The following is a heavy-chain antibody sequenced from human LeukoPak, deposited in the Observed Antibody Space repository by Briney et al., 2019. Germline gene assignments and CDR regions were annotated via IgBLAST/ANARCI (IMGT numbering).Heavy chain of an antibody. CDR1: GGSIGSSSYY. CDR2: IYYSGST. V-gene: IGHV4-39*01. Sequence: SETLSLTCTVSGGSIGSSSYYWGWIRQPPGKGLEWIGSIYYSGSTYYNPSLKSRVTISVHTSKNQFSLKLSSVTAADTAVYYCARTYSGSYGYWGQGTLVTVSS. CDR3: ARTYSGSYGY. J-gene: IGHJ4*02. D-gene: IGHD1-26*01.